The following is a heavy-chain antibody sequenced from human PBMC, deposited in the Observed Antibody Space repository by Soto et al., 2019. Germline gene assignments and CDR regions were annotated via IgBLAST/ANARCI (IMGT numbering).Heavy chain of an antibody. V-gene: IGHV3-7*01. D-gene: IGHD3-10*01. CDR3: ASDPYYWGIDY. Sequence: EVELVESGGGLVQPGGSLRLSCVASGFSLRSSWMSWVRQVPGRGLEWVAQLNPDGSIKAYVDAVKGRSTISRDNAKNLLEPQINSLGVLDMAGFYCASDPYYWGIDYWSKGSLVTVSS. CDR1: GFSLRSSW. J-gene: IGHJ4*02. CDR2: LNPDGSIK.